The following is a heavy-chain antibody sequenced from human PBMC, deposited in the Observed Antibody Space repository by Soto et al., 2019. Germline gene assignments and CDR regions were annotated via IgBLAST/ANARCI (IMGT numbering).Heavy chain of an antibody. D-gene: IGHD3-10*01. Sequence: SETLSLTCTVSGGSISSYYWSWIRQPPGKGLEWIGYIYYSGSTNYNPSLKSRVTISVDTSKNQFSLKLSSVTAADTAVYYCARGLAGGSYYYYYMDVWGKGTTVTSP. CDR3: ARGLAGGSYYYYYMDV. CDR2: IYYSGST. V-gene: IGHV4-59*01. CDR1: GGSISSYY. J-gene: IGHJ6*03.